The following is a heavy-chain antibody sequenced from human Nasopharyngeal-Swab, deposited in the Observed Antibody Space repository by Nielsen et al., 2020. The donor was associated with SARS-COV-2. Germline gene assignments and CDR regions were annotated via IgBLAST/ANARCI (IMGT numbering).Heavy chain of an antibody. J-gene: IGHJ4*02. CDR2: TSSSSSYI. V-gene: IGHV3-21*01. CDR3: ARDEAMVRGVIVFDY. Sequence: VRQAPGKGLEWVSSTSSSSSYIYYADSVKGRFTISRDNAKNSLYLQMNSLRAEDTAVYYCARDEAMVRGVIVFDYWGQGTLVTVSS. D-gene: IGHD3-10*01.